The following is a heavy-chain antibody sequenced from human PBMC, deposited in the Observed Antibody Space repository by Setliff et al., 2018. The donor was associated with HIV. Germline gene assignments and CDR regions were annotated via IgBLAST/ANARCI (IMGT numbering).Heavy chain of an antibody. D-gene: IGHD1-26*01. CDR2: IYYSGST. CDR1: GGSIGSHY. V-gene: IGHV4-59*11. CDR3: ARATYSGSPNPPKDY. Sequence: SETLSLTCTVSGGSIGSHYWSWIREPPGEGLEWIGYIYYSGSTNYNPSLKSRVTISVDTSTSTAYMELRNLTSDDAAMYYCARATYSGSPNPPKDYWGQGTLVTVSS. J-gene: IGHJ4*02.